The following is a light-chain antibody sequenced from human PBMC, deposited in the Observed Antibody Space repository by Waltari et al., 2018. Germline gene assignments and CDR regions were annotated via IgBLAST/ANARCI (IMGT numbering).Light chain of an antibody. V-gene: IGLV2-23*02. CDR1: SSDIGSYNL. CDR2: EVI. J-gene: IGLJ2*01. Sequence: QSALTQPASVSGSPGPSITIPCTGTSSDIGSYNLLPWYQQHPGKVPKLIIYEVIKRPSGISDRFSGSKSGNTASLTISGLQAEDEADYYCSSNAAGSSYVVFGGGTRLTVL. CDR3: SSNAAGSSYVV.